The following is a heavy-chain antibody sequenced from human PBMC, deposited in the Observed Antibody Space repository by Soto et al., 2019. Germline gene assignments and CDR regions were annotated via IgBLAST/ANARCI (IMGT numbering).Heavy chain of an antibody. J-gene: IGHJ6*02. Sequence: PGGSLRLSCAASGFTFSSYEMNWVRQAPGKGLEWVSYISSSGSTIYYADSVKGRFTISRDNAKNSLYLQMNSLRAEDTAVYYCARDIARPGWDLIAARQGYYYYYGMDVWGQGTTVTVSS. V-gene: IGHV3-48*03. D-gene: IGHD6-6*01. CDR2: ISSSGSTI. CDR3: ARDIARPGWDLIAARQGYYYYYGMDV. CDR1: GFTFSSYE.